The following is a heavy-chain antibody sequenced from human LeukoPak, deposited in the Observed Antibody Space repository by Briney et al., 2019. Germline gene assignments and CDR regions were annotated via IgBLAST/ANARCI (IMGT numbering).Heavy chain of an antibody. CDR1: GGSFSGYY. V-gene: IGHV4-34*01. J-gene: IGHJ5*02. D-gene: IGHD3-22*01. CDR2: INHSGST. CDR3: ARDYDSSGYFWFDP. Sequence: PSETLSLTCAVYGGSFSGYYWSWIRQPPGKGLEWIGEINHSGSTNYNPSLKSRVTISVDTSKNQFSLKLSSVTAADTAVYYCARDYDSSGYFWFDPWGQGTLVTVSS.